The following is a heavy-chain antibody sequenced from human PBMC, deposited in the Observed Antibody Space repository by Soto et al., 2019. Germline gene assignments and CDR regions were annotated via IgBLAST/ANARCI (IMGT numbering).Heavy chain of an antibody. Sequence: PGGSLRLSCAASGFTFSDYYMSWIRQAPGKGLEWVSYISSSSSYTNYADSVKGRFTISRDNAKNSLYLQMNSLRAEDTAVYYCARDYYDSSGYYYTPDYWGQGTLVTVSS. V-gene: IGHV3-11*05. CDR2: ISSSSSYT. CDR3: ARDYYDSSGYYYTPDY. CDR1: GFTFSDYY. D-gene: IGHD3-22*01. J-gene: IGHJ4*02.